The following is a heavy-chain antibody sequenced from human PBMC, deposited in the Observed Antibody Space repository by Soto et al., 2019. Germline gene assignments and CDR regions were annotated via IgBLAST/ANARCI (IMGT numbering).Heavy chain of an antibody. J-gene: IGHJ4*02. Sequence: GGSLRLSCAASGFTFGSYAMSWVRQAPGKGLEWLSAISAGGGSTYYADSVKGRFTISRDNSKNTLYLQMNSLRAEDTAVYYCAKARHAVAAFDYWGQGTLVTVSS. CDR3: AKARHAVAAFDY. V-gene: IGHV3-23*01. D-gene: IGHD6-19*01. CDR1: GFTFGSYA. CDR2: ISAGGGST.